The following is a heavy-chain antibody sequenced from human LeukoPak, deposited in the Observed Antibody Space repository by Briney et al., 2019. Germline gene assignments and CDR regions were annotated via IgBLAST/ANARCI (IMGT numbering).Heavy chain of an antibody. CDR3: ARGTTVTTRDYYSYYMDV. CDR1: GYSISSGYY. Sequence: SETLSLTCTVSGYSISSGYYWGWIRQPPGKGLEWIASVSYSGSTNYNPSLESRVTISVDTSKNQCALKLTSVTAADTAVYYCARGTTVTTRDYYSYYMDVWGKGTTVTVSS. D-gene: IGHD4-17*01. J-gene: IGHJ6*03. CDR2: VSYSGST. V-gene: IGHV4-38-2*02.